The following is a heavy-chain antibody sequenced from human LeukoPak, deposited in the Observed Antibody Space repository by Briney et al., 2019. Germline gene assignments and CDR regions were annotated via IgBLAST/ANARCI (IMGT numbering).Heavy chain of an antibody. CDR2: ISYDGSHK. V-gene: IGHV3-30*14. D-gene: IGHD5-18*01. J-gene: IGHJ4*02. Sequence: PGRSLRLSCAASGFTFFTYSMHWVRQAAGNGLEWVAVISYDGSHKCYADSVKGRFTISRDNSKNTLYLQMNSLRPEDTAVYYCARGVTEHTGVAQFDHWGQGTLVTVSS. CDR1: GFTFFTYS. CDR3: ARGVTEHTGVAQFDH.